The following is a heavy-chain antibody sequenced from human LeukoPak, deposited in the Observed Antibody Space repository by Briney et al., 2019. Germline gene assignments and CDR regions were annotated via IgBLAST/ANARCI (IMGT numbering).Heavy chain of an antibody. Sequence: GGSLRLSCAASGFTFSSYSVNWVRQAPGKGLEWVSYISSSSSTIYYADSVKGRFTISRDNAKNSLYLQMNSLRAEDTAVYYCARVPGNYYYYMDVWGKGTTVTVSS. V-gene: IGHV3-48*04. CDR1: GFTFSSYS. CDR2: ISSSSSTI. CDR3: ARVPGNYYYYMDV. J-gene: IGHJ6*03. D-gene: IGHD3-10*01.